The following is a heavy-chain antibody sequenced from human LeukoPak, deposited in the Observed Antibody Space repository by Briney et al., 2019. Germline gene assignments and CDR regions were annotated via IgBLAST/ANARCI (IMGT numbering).Heavy chain of an antibody. CDR3: TRLPSRRGGWGLDAFDI. CDR2: IRSKANGYAT. Sequence: PGGSLRLSCAASGFTFSGSAMHWVRQASGKGLEWVGRIRSKANGYATAYAASVKGRFTISRDDSKNTAYLQMNSLKTEDTAVYYCTRLPSRRGGWGLDAFDIWGQGTMVTVSS. V-gene: IGHV3-73*01. D-gene: IGHD6-19*01. J-gene: IGHJ3*02. CDR1: GFTFSGSA.